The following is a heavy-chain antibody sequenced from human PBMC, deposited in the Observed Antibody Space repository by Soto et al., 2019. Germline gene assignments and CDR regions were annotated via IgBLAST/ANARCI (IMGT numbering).Heavy chain of an antibody. Sequence: ASVKVSCKASGYTFTSYAIHWVRQAPGQRLEWMGWINAGNGNTKYSQKFQGRVTITRDTSASTAYMELSSLRSEDTAVYYCARAAYYYDSSGHIDYWGQGTLVTVSS. V-gene: IGHV1-3*01. CDR3: ARAAYYYDSSGHIDY. D-gene: IGHD3-22*01. CDR2: INAGNGNT. J-gene: IGHJ4*02. CDR1: GYTFTSYA.